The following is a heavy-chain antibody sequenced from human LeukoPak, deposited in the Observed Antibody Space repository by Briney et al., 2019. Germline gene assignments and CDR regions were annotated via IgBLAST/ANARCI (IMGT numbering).Heavy chain of an antibody. CDR1: GFTLSTFG. J-gene: IGHJ4*02. CDR3: AKAGAYDSSGYYYYLDY. D-gene: IGHD3-22*01. CDR2: ISSDGNNK. Sequence: SGGSLRLSCAASGFTLSTFGNHWVRQAPGKGLEWVASISSDGNNKYYVGSVEGRFTISRDNSRNTLYLQMNSLRTEDTAVYYCAKAGAYDSSGYYYYLDYWGQGTLVTVSS. V-gene: IGHV3-30*18.